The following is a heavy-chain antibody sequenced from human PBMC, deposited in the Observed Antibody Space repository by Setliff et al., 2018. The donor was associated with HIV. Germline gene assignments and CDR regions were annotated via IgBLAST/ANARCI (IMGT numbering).Heavy chain of an antibody. Sequence: ASVKVSCKASGYTFTSYYMHWVRQAPGQGLEWMGVINPGGGSTTYAQKFQGRATMTRDTSTSTVYMELSSLRSQDTAMYYCARGWGGQDSYYYGMDVWGQGTTVTVSS. V-gene: IGHV1-46*01. J-gene: IGHJ6*02. CDR2: INPGGGST. D-gene: IGHD3-16*01. CDR3: ARGWGGQDSYYYGMDV. CDR1: GYTFTSYY.